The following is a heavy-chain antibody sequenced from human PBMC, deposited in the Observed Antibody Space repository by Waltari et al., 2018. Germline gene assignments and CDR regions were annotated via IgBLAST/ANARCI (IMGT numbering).Heavy chain of an antibody. Sequence: EVQLLESGGGLIQPGGSLRLSCNASGFTVRIDAMNWVRQAPGKGLEWFSGISGSGDNTYYADSVKGRFTISRDNSENTVYLQMSSLRAEDTAVYYCTRANFWSGYLFDFWGQGTQVTVSS. V-gene: IGHV3-23*01. CDR2: ISGSGDNT. CDR3: TRANFWSGYLFDF. J-gene: IGHJ4*02. D-gene: IGHD3-3*01. CDR1: GFTVRIDA.